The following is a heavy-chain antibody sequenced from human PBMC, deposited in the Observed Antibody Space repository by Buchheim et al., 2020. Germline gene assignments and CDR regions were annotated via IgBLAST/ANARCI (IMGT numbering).Heavy chain of an antibody. Sequence: EVQLLESGGGLVRPGGSLRLSCAASGFTFSDYSMNWVRQAPGKGLEWVSLISGSRTSTYYADSVKGRFTISRDNSKNTLYLQMNSLRAQDTAVYYCAKDQETDTAMVIGPIDYWGQGTL. CDR1: GFTFSDYS. CDR2: ISGSRTST. V-gene: IGHV3-23*01. CDR3: AKDQETDTAMVIGPIDY. D-gene: IGHD5-18*01. J-gene: IGHJ4*02.